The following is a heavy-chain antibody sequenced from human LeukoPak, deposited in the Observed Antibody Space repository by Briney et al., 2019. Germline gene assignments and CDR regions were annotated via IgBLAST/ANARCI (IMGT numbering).Heavy chain of an antibody. CDR1: GGSISTNDYF. V-gene: IGHV4-30-4*01. D-gene: IGHD4-17*01. CDR3: ARAPLTTATSDYFDL. Sequence: SETLSLTCTVSGGSISTNDYFWSWIRQSPEKGLEWIGYIHYSGITKSNPSLKSRLTLSVDTSKNQLSLRLTSVTAADTAVYYCARAPLTTATSDYFDLRGLGTLVTVSS. CDR2: IHYSGIT. J-gene: IGHJ4*02.